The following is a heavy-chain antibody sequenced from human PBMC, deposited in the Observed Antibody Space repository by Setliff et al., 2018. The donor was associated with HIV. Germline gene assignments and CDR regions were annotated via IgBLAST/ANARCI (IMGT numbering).Heavy chain of an antibody. CDR2: VNHGGNI. D-gene: IGHD2-8*02. Sequence: PSETLSLTCAVYYGGSFNNYFWSWIRQFPERGLEWLGEVNHGGNINYNPSLQSRVTVSVDTSKIHFSLKVTSVTVADTAVYYCATRRGDSWSFDFWGQGTPVTVSS. CDR1: GGSFNNYF. J-gene: IGHJ4*02. CDR3: ATRRGDSWSFDF. V-gene: IGHV4-34*01.